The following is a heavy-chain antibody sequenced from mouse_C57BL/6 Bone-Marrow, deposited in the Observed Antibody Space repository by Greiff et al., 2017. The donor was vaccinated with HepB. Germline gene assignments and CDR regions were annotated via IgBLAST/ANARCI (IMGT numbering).Heavy chain of an antibody. Sequence: VQLQESGPELVKPGASVKISCKASGYAFSSSWMNWVKQRPGKGLEWIGRIYPGDGDTNYNGKFKGKATLTADKSSSTAYMQLSSLTSEDSAVYFCARSGYYYGLDYWGQGTTLTVSS. CDR2: IYPGDGDT. CDR3: ARSGYYYGLDY. J-gene: IGHJ2*01. CDR1: GYAFSSSW. D-gene: IGHD1-1*01. V-gene: IGHV1-82*01.